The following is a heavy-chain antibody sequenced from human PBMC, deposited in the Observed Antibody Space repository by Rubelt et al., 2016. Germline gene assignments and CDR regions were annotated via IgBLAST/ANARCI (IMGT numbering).Heavy chain of an antibody. Sequence: QVQLVQSGAEVKKLGASVKVSCKASGFTFTSYYMHWVRQAPGQGLKWMGWISAYNGNTNYAQKVQGRVTMTTATSTSTAYMERRSLRSDDTAVYYCARRDGYNWDDAFDIWGQGTMVTVSS. CDR2: ISAYNGNT. J-gene: IGHJ3*02. CDR1: GFTFTSYY. D-gene: IGHD5-24*01. CDR3: ARRDGYNWDDAFDI. V-gene: IGHV1-18*04.